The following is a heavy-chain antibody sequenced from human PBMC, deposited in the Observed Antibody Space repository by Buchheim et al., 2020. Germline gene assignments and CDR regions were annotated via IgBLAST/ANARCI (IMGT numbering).Heavy chain of an antibody. V-gene: IGHV3-30*18. CDR2: ISYDGSNK. CDR3: AKGLGYCSSTSCQRQYYYYYGMDV. D-gene: IGHD2-2*01. Sequence: QVQLVESGGGVVQLGRSLRLSCAASGFTFSSYGMHWVRQAPGKGLEWVAVISYDGSNKYYADSVKGRFTISRDNSKNTLYLQMNSLRAEDTAVYYCAKGLGYCSSTSCQRQYYYYYGMDVWGQGTT. CDR1: GFTFSSYG. J-gene: IGHJ6*02.